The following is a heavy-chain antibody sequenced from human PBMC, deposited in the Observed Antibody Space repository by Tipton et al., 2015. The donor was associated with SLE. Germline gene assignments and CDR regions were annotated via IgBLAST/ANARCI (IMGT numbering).Heavy chain of an antibody. CDR3: ARDQGGSYLIDN. CDR2: ITSHSVYI. V-gene: IGHV3-21*04. Sequence: GSLRLSCAASGFMFSSYTMIWVRQAPGKGLEWVSSITSHSVYIYYEDSVKGRFTISRDNAKNSLFLQMDSLRAGDTAMYYCARDQGGSYLIDNWGQGTLVTVSA. J-gene: IGHJ4*02. D-gene: IGHD3-16*02. CDR1: GFMFSSYT.